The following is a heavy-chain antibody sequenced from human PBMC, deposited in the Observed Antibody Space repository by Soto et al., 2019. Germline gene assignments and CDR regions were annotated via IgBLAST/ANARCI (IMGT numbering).Heavy chain of an antibody. D-gene: IGHD1-26*01. J-gene: IGHJ6*02. CDR1: GGSFSGYY. V-gene: IGHV4-34*01. CDR2: INHSGST. CDR3: ARGRSGVGATTRYYYYYGMDV. Sequence: PSETLSLTCAVYGGSFSGYYWSWIRQPPGKGLEWIGEINHSGSTNYNPSLKGRVTISVDTSKNQFSLKLSSVTAADTAVYYCARGRSGVGATTRYYYYYGMDVWGQGTTVTVSS.